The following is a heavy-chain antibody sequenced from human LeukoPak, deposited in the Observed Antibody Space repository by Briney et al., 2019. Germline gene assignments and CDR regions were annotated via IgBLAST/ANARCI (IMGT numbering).Heavy chain of an antibody. CDR3: AREAYRDAFDI. J-gene: IGHJ3*02. D-gene: IGHD2-21*01. CDR1: GGTFSSYA. V-gene: IGHV1-69*06. CDR2: IIPIFGTA. Sequence: VASVKVSCKASGGTFSSYAISWVRQAPGQGLEWMGGIIPIFGTANYAQKFQGRVTITAAKSTSTAYMELSSLRSEDTAVYYCAREAYRDAFDIWGQGTMVTVSS.